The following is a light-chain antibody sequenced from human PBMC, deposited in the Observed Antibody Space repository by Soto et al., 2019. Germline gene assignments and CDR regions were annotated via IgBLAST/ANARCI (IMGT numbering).Light chain of an antibody. V-gene: IGKV1-17*01. Sequence: ELGWYQQEPVTVPKRLIYAASTLQSGVPSRFSGSGSGTEFNLTISSLQPEDFATYYCLQHNGYLGTFGQETKVEIX. J-gene: IGKJ1*01. CDR2: AAS. CDR1: E. CDR3: LQHNGYLGT.